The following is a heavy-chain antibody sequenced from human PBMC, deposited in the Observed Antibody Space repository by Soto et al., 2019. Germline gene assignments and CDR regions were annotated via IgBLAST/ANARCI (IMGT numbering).Heavy chain of an antibody. D-gene: IGHD6-19*01. CDR3: AHSYTSGFVAEYFQH. CDR1: GFSLSTSGVG. J-gene: IGHJ1*01. Sequence: QITLKESGPTLVNPTQTLTLTCTFSGFSLSTSGVGVGWIRQPPGKALEWLALFYWDDDQRYSPSLKSRLTITKDTSKNQVVLTMTNMDPVDTATYYCAHSYTSGFVAEYFQHWGQGTLVTVSS. CDR2: FYWDDDQ. V-gene: IGHV2-5*02.